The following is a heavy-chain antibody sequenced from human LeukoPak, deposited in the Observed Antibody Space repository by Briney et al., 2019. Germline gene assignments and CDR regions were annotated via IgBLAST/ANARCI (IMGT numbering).Heavy chain of an antibody. Sequence: GRSLRLSCAASGFTFSSYAMHWVRQAPGKGLEWVAVISYDGSNKYYADSVKGRFTISRDNSKNTLYLQMNSLRAEDTAVYYCARDHTPVTMVRGVILESNWFDPWGQGTLVTVSS. D-gene: IGHD3-10*01. J-gene: IGHJ5*02. CDR2: ISYDGSNK. V-gene: IGHV3-30*04. CDR1: GFTFSSYA. CDR3: ARDHTPVTMVRGVILESNWFDP.